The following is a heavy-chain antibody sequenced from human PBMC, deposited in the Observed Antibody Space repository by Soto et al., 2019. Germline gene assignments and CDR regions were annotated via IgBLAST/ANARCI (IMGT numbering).Heavy chain of an antibody. J-gene: IGHJ6*02. V-gene: IGHV4-31*03. CDR3: ARGTTDAVGYGMDV. CDR2: IYYSGST. D-gene: IGHD1-1*01. Sequence: SETLSLTCTVSGGSISSGGYYWSWIRQHPGKGLEWIGYIYYSGSTYYNPSLKSRVTISVDTSKNQFSLKLSSVTAADTAVYYCARGTTDAVGYGMDVWGQGTTVTVSS. CDR1: GGSISSGGYY.